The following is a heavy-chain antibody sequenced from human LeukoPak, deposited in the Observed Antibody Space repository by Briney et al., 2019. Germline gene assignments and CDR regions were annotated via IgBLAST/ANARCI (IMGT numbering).Heavy chain of an antibody. Sequence: GGSLRLSCAASEFTFRSYGMHWVRQAPGKGLEWVAFTRYDGSSKYYADSVKGRFTISRDNSKNTLYLQMDSLRAEDTAVYYCARDGITMRILEYWGQGTLVTVSS. V-gene: IGHV3-30*02. D-gene: IGHD3-10*01. J-gene: IGHJ4*02. CDR3: ARDGITMRILEY. CDR2: TRYDGSSK. CDR1: EFTFRSYG.